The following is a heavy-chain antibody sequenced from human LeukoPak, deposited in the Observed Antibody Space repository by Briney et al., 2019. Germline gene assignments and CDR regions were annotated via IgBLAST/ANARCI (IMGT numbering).Heavy chain of an antibody. Sequence: SETLSLTCAVSSYSISSGFYWGWIRQPPGKGLEWIGSIYYSGTTYYNPSLKSRVSISVDTSKNQFSLKLSSVTAADTAVYYCARARGGTYADFDYWGQGTLVTVSS. J-gene: IGHJ4*02. CDR1: SYSISSGFY. CDR2: IYYSGTT. CDR3: ARARGGTYADFDY. V-gene: IGHV4-38-2*01. D-gene: IGHD1-26*01.